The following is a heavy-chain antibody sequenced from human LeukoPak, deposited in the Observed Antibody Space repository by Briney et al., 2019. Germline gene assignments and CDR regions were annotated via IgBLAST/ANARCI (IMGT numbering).Heavy chain of an antibody. J-gene: IGHJ4*02. CDR3: ARGLSRYGSGSYYGFDY. D-gene: IGHD3-10*01. CDR1: GGSFSGYY. V-gene: IGHV4-34*01. Sequence: SETLSLTCAVYGGSFSGYYWSWIRQPPGKGLEWIGEINHSGSTNYNPSLKSRVTISVDTSKNQFSLKLSSVTAADTAVYYCARGLSRYGSGSYYGFDYWGQGTLVTVSS. CDR2: INHSGST.